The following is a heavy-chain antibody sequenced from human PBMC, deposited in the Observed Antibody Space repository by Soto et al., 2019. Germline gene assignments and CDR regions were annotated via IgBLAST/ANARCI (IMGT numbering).Heavy chain of an antibody. V-gene: IGHV3-21*06. Sequence: EVQVVESGGGLVKPGGSLTLSCNFTFSMYSMNWVRQAPGKGLEWVASISSGAAYIKYAGSVQGRFTISRDNAKNTVSLQMSSLRVEDTAVYFCTRDGGGSYDSWFHPWGQGTQVTVSA. J-gene: IGHJ5*02. CDR2: ISSGAAYI. D-gene: IGHD1-26*01. CDR1: TFSMYS. CDR3: TRDGGGSYDSWFHP.